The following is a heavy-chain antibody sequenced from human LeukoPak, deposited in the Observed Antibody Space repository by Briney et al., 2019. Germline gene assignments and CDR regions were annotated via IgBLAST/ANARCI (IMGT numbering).Heavy chain of an antibody. Sequence: ASVKVSCKASGYTFSTYPLNWVRQAPGQGLEWMGWINTNTGSPTYVQGLTGRFVFSLDTSVSTAFLQISSLKAEDSALYYCVRGIDTAGYFNYWGQGTLVTVSS. CDR2: INTNTGSP. V-gene: IGHV7-4-1*02. D-gene: IGHD3-9*01. CDR3: VRGIDTAGYFNY. CDR1: GYTFSTYP. J-gene: IGHJ4*02.